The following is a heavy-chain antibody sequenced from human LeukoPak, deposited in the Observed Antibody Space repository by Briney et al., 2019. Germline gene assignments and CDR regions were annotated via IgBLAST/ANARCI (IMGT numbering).Heavy chain of an antibody. J-gene: IGHJ6*03. Sequence: GASVKVSCKASGYTFTSYGISWVRQAPGQGLEGMGWISAYNGNTNYAQKLQGRVTMTTDASTSTAYMELRSLRSDDTAVYYCARDVPGYYYYYMDVWGKGTTVTVSS. CDR1: GYTFTSYG. D-gene: IGHD3-10*02. CDR3: ARDVPGYYYYYMDV. V-gene: IGHV1-18*01. CDR2: ISAYNGNT.